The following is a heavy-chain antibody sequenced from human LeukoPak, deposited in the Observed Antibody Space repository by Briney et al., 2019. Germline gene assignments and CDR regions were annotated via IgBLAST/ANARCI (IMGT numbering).Heavy chain of an antibody. D-gene: IGHD4-17*01. CDR1: GFTLSSYA. J-gene: IGHJ4*02. CDR3: AKDRLRLATVTYYFDY. V-gene: IGHV3-23*01. Sequence: PGGSLSLSCAVSGFTLSSYAMIWVRQAPGKGLECVSGLTTSGGSTYYADSVQGRLTVSRDSSKNTLYLQMNSLRAEDTAVYCCAKDRLRLATVTYYFDYWGQGTLITVSS. CDR2: LTTSGGST.